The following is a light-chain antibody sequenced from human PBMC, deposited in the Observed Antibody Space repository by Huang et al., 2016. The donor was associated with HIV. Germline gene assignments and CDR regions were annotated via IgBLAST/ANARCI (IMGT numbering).Light chain of an antibody. V-gene: IGKV2-28*01. CDR1: QSLLPRHGNKS. CDR3: MQALQTPLT. J-gene: IGKJ4*01. CDR2: VAS. Sequence: DIVMTQSPLSLSVTPGVPAPISCRSSQSLLPRHGNKSLDWYLQKPGQSPHVLSYVASRRASVIPDRFNGSGSGTDFTLKISRVEAEDVGVYYCMQALQTPLTFGGGTKVEVK.